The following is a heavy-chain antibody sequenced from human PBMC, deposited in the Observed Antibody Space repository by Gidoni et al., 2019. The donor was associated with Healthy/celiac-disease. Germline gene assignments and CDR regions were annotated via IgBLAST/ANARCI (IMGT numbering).Heavy chain of an antibody. CDR3: AREAASPDAFDI. Sequence: EVQLLESGGGLVQPGGSLRLSCAASGFTFRSYAMSWVRQAPGKGLGWVSAISGSGGSTYYADSVKGRFTISRDNSKNTLYLQMNSLRAEDTAVYYCAREAASPDAFDIWGQGTMVTVSS. J-gene: IGHJ3*02. D-gene: IGHD6-13*01. CDR2: ISGSGGST. CDR1: GFTFRSYA. V-gene: IGHV3-23*01.